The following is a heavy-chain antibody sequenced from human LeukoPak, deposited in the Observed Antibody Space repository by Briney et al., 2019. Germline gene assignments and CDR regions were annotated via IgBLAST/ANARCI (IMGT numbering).Heavy chain of an antibody. CDR1: GYSFTSYY. Sequence: GESLKISCKGSGYSFTSYYIGWLRQMPGKGLEWMGFIFPRDSRTTYSPSFQGQVTFSVGESISTAYLQWSSLKASDTAMYYCARRISNIFDWFDSWGQGTQVIVSS. J-gene: IGHJ5*01. V-gene: IGHV5-51*01. CDR2: IFPRDSRT. CDR3: ARRISNIFDWFDS. D-gene: IGHD3-3*01.